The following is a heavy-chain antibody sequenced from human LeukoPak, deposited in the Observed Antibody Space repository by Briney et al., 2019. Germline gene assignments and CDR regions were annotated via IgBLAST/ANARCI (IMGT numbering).Heavy chain of an antibody. CDR3: ARDLSDYGSGTYRDI. CDR1: GYTFTSYY. J-gene: IGHJ3*02. D-gene: IGHD3-10*01. Sequence: GASVKVSCKASGYTFTSYYMHWVRQAPGQGLEWMGIINPSGGSTSYAQKFQGRVTMTRDTSTSTVYMELSSLRSEDTAVYYCARDLSDYGSGTYRDIWGQGTMVTVSS. CDR2: INPSGGST. V-gene: IGHV1-46*01.